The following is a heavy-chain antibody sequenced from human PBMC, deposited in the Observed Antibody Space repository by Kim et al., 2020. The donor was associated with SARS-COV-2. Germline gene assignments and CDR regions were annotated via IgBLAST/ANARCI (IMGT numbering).Heavy chain of an antibody. CDR1: GFTFSSYA. CDR3: ARDPMITFGGYHGYFDY. Sequence: GGSLRLSCAASGFTFSSYAMHWVRQAPGKGLEWVAVISYDGSNKYYADSVKGRFTISRDNSKNTLYLQMNSLRAEDTAVYYCARDPMITFGGYHGYFDYWGQGTLVTVSS. CDR2: ISYDGSNK. J-gene: IGHJ4*02. D-gene: IGHD3-16*01. V-gene: IGHV3-30*04.